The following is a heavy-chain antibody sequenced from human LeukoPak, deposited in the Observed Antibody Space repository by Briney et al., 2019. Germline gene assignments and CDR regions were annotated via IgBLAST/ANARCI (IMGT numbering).Heavy chain of an antibody. V-gene: IGHV4-59*01. CDR3: ARFSARFLAGWFDP. Sequence: PSETLSLTCTVSGGSISSYYWSWIRQPPGKGLEWIGYIYYSGSTNYNPSLKSRVTISVDTSKNQFSLKLSSVTAADAAVYYCARFSARFLAGWFDPWGQGTLVTVSS. D-gene: IGHD3-3*01. CDR2: IYYSGST. CDR1: GGSISSYY. J-gene: IGHJ5*02.